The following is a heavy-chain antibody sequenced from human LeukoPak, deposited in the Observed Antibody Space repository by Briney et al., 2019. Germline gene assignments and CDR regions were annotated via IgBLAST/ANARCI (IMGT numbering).Heavy chain of an antibody. V-gene: IGHV4-39*01. CDR3: ARHLPAAGAFDY. CDR1: GGSISSSSYY. CDR2: IYYSGST. Sequence: SETLSLTCTVSGGSISSSSYYWGWIRQTPGKGLEWIGSIYYSGSTYYNPSLKSRVTISVDTSKNQFSLKLSSVTAADTAVYYCARHLPAAGAFDYWGQGTLVTVSS. J-gene: IGHJ4*02. D-gene: IGHD6-13*01.